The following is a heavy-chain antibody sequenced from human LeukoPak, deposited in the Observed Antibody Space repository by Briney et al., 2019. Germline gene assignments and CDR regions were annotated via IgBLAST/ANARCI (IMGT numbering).Heavy chain of an antibody. D-gene: IGHD3-3*01. V-gene: IGHV1-2*02. J-gene: IGHJ4*02. Sequence: ASVKVSCKASGYTFTGYYMHWVRQAPGQGLEWMGWINPNSGGTNYAQKFQGRVTMTRDTSISTAYVELSRLRSDDTAVYYCARDWANTIFGVVLYFDYWGQGTLVTVSS. CDR2: INPNSGGT. CDR3: ARDWANTIFGVVLYFDY. CDR1: GYTFTGYY.